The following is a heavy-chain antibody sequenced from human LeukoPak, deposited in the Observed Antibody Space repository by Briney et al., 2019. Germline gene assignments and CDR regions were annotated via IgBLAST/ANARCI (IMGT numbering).Heavy chain of an antibody. V-gene: IGHV3-74*01. D-gene: IGHD7-27*01. CDR3: ARDNWGSFDY. J-gene: IGHJ4*02. CDR1: GFTFSAYW. CDR2: MSNDGSYT. Sequence: GGSLRLSCVGSGFTFSAYWMGWVRQAPGQGLEYVSHMSNDGSYTVYADSVKGRFTISRENAKNTVYLQMNSLRAEDTAVYYCARDNWGSFDYWGQGVLITVSS.